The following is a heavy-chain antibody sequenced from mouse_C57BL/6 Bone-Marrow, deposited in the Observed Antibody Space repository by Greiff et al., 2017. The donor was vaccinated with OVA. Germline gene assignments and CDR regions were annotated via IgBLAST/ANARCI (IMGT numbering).Heavy chain of an antibody. CDR2: GVGLEWIG. D-gene: IGHD1-1*02. Sequence: VQLQQSGPELARPWASVKISCQAFYTFSRRVHFVMRGGADGMQRVKRWYGVGLEWIGAIYPGNGDTSYNQKFKGKATLTADKSSSTAYMQLSSLTSEDSAVYYCAYGPGAMDYWGQGTSVTVSS. CDR3: SEDSAVYYCAYGPGAMDY. V-gene: IGHV1-87*01. J-gene: IGHJ4*01. CDR1: YTFSR.